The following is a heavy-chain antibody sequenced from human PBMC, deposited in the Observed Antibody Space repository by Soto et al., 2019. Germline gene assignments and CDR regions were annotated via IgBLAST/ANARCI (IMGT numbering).Heavy chain of an antibody. CDR1: GGSISSSSYY. CDR3: ARLLGIKFDY. J-gene: IGHJ4*02. V-gene: IGHV4-39*01. Sequence: PSETLSLTCTVSGGSISSSSYYWGWIRQPPGKGLEWIGTIYYSGTNNYNPSLKSRVTISVDTSQNQFSLKLNSLTAADTAVYYCARLLGIKFDYWGQGALVTVSS. D-gene: IGHD3-10*01. CDR2: IYYSGTN.